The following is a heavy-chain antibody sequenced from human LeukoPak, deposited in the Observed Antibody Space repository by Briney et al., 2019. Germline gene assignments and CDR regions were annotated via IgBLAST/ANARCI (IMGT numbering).Heavy chain of an antibody. D-gene: IGHD6-13*01. J-gene: IGHJ5*02. CDR3: AGLDSSSWYKNWFDP. CDR2: IYPGDSDT. V-gene: IGHV5-51*01. CDR1: GYSFTSYW. Sequence: GGSLQISFKGSGYSFTSYWIGWGRQMPGKGVEWMGIIYPGDSDTRYSQSFQGQVTISADKSISTAYLQWSSLKASDTAMYYCAGLDSSSWYKNWFDPWGQGTLVTVSS.